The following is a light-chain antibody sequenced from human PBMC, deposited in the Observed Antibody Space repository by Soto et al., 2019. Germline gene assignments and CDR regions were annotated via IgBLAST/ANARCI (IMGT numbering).Light chain of an antibody. CDR1: SSDVGGYNY. CDR2: EVS. CDR3: SSFTTSSTLV. Sequence: QSALTQHASVSGSPGQSITISCTGTSSDVGGYNYVSWYQQHPGKAPKLIIYEVSNRPSGVSNRFSGSKSGNTASLTISGLQAEDEANYYCSSFTTSSTLVFGGGTKLTVL. V-gene: IGLV2-14*01. J-gene: IGLJ3*02.